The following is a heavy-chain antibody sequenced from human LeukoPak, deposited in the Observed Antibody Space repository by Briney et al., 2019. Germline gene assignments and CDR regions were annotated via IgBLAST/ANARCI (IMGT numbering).Heavy chain of an antibody. Sequence: AGSLKLSCAASGFTFSGSAMHWVRQASGKGLEWVGRIRSKANSYATAYAASVKGRFTISRDDSKNTAYLQMNSLKTEDTAVYYCTRYHCSSTSCYPFGDYWGQGTLVTVSS. D-gene: IGHD2-2*01. CDR2: IRSKANSYAT. CDR3: TRYHCSSTSCYPFGDY. V-gene: IGHV3-73*01. CDR1: GFTFSGSA. J-gene: IGHJ4*02.